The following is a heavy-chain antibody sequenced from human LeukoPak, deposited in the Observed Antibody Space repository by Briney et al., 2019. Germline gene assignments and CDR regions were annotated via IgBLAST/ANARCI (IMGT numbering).Heavy chain of an antibody. V-gene: IGHV3-74*01. CDR3: ARAEKNREYFDY. CDR2: INSDGSST. CDR1: GFTFSSYW. J-gene: IGHJ4*02. Sequence: GGSLRLSCAASGFTFSSYWMHWVRQAPGKGLVWVSRINSDGSSTSYADSVKGRFTISRDNAKNTLYLQMNSLRAEDTAVHYCARAEKNREYFDYWGQGTLVTVSS.